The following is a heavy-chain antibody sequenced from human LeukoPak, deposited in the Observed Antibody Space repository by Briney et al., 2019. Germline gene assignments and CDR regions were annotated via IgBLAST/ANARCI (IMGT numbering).Heavy chain of an antibody. Sequence: PGGSLRLSCAASGFTFSSYEMHWVRQAPGKGLEWVSSIRTNGGSTYYADSVKGRFTISRDNSKNRLYLQMNSLRAEDTAVYYCAKDIVVSGYYGMDVWGQGTTVTVSS. D-gene: IGHD2-21*01. J-gene: IGHJ6*02. V-gene: IGHV3-23*01. CDR3: AKDIVVSGYYGMDV. CDR1: GFTFSSYE. CDR2: IRTNGGST.